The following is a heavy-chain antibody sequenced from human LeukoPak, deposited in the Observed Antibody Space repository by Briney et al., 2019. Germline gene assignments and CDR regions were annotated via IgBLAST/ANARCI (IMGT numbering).Heavy chain of an antibody. D-gene: IGHD4-11*01. Sequence: GGSLRLSCAASGFTFSTYSMNWVRHAPGKGLEWVSSISSGSNYIYYADSVKGRFTISRDNARNSLYLEMNSLRAEDTAVYYCARADYSQQVPYYFDRWGQGTLVTVSS. CDR1: GFTFSTYS. CDR2: ISSGSNYI. CDR3: ARADYSQQVPYYFDR. V-gene: IGHV3-21*01. J-gene: IGHJ4*02.